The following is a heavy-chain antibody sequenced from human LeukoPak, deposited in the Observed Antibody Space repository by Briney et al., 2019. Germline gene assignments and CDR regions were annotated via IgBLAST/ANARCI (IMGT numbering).Heavy chain of an antibody. D-gene: IGHD5-12*01. J-gene: IGHJ4*02. CDR1: GGSINSYY. CDR3: ARAKWLPDPRGDFDY. V-gene: IGHV4-59*08. Sequence: PSETLSLTCTVSGGSINSYYWTWIRQPPGKGLEWIGNIYNSGNTNYNPSLKSRVTISVDTSKNQFSLKLSSVTAADTAVYYCARAKWLPDPRGDFDYWGQGTLVTVSS. CDR2: IYNSGNT.